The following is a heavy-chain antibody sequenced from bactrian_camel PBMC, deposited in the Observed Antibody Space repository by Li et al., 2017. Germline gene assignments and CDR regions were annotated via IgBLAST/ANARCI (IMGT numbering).Heavy chain of an antibody. J-gene: IGHJ4*01. CDR1: EFAYRSYC. CDR3: AARLEGWCENGEYNY. D-gene: IGHD2*01. Sequence: DVQLVESGGGSVQAGGSLRLSCTAPEFAYRSYCMGRFRQAPGKERERVATLWTGGGSTYYADSVKGRFTISRDNAENTVYLQMDSLKPEDTAMYYCAARLEGWCENGEYNYWGQGTQVTVS. V-gene: IGHV3S40*01. CDR2: LWTGGGST.